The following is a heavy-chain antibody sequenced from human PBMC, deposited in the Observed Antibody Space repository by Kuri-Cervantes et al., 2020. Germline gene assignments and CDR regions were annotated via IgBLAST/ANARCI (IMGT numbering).Heavy chain of an antibody. CDR2: INHSGST. CDR1: GGSFSGYY. Sequence: ESLKISCAVYGGSFSGYYWSWIRQPPGKGLEWIGEINHSGSTNYNPSLKSRVTISVDTSKNQFSLKLSSVTAADTAVYCCARGRVIFGVGRNWFDPWGQGTLVTVSS. J-gene: IGHJ5*02. CDR3: ARGRVIFGVGRNWFDP. V-gene: IGHV4-34*01. D-gene: IGHD3-3*01.